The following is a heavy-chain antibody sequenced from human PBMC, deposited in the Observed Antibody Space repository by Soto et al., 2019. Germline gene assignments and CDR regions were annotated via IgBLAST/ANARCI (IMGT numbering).Heavy chain of an antibody. CDR3: ARDPSRSSGWYYYYYYMDV. CDR1: GFTFSSYG. V-gene: IGHV3-33*01. J-gene: IGHJ6*03. Sequence: QVQLVESGGGVVQPGRSLRLSCAASGFTFSSYGMHWVRQAPGKGLEWVAGIWYDGSNKYYADSVKGRFTISRDNSKNTLYLQMNSLRAEDTAVYYCARDPSRSSGWYYYYYYMDVWGKGTTVTVSS. D-gene: IGHD6-19*01. CDR2: IWYDGSNK.